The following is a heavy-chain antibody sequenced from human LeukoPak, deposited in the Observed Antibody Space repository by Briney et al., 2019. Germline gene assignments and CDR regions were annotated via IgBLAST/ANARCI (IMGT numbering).Heavy chain of an antibody. J-gene: IGHJ2*01. CDR3: ARSGYSSSWSHWYFDL. Sequence: GGSLRLSCAASGLTFSNYALHWVRQTPGKGLEWVAVISYDGNNQYHADSVKGRFTISRDNSKNTLYLQMNSLRAEDTAVYYCARSGYSSSWSHWYFDLWGRGTLVTVSS. CDR1: GLTFSNYA. V-gene: IGHV3-30-3*01. D-gene: IGHD6-13*01. CDR2: ISYDGNNQ.